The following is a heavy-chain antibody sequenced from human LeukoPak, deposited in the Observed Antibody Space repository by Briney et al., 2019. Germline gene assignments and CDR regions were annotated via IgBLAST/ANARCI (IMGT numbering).Heavy chain of an antibody. Sequence: SETLSVTCTVSGGSISGYYWNWIRQPVGKGLEWIGRIYTSGSTRYYHSLESRVTMSVDTSKNQFSLDLTSVTAADTAVYYCARGGVPGAGNWFDPRGQGTLVIVSS. D-gene: IGHD4/OR15-4a*01. CDR3: ARGGVPGAGNWFDP. J-gene: IGHJ5*02. V-gene: IGHV4-4*07. CDR1: GGSISGYY. CDR2: IYTSGST.